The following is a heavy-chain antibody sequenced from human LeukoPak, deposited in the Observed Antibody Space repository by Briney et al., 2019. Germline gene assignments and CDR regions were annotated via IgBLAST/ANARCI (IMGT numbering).Heavy chain of an antibody. CDR2: INPNTGGT. D-gene: IGHD3-22*01. J-gene: IGHJ4*02. CDR3: ARDFYYNSRGYFSSIDY. CDR1: GYTFTGYY. Sequence: ASVKVSCKASGYTFTGYYIHWVRQAPGQGLEWMGWINPNTGGTNFAQKFQGRVTMTRDTSISTAYMELSSLRSDDTALYYCARDFYYNSRGYFSSIDYWGQGTLVTVSS. V-gene: IGHV1-2*02.